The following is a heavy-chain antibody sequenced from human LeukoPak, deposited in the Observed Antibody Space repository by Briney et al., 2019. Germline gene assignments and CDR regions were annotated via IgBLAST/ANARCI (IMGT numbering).Heavy chain of an antibody. CDR1: GFTFTTYG. V-gene: IGHV3-30*02. Sequence: PGGSLRLSCAASGFTFTTYGMHWVRQAPGKGLEWVAFIQNDEIDKFYADSVRGRFTVSRDNSKNTLYLQMNSLRTEDTAVYYCAKERKLLPFDCWGQGTLVTVSS. CDR2: IQNDEIDK. J-gene: IGHJ4*02. D-gene: IGHD4-23*01. CDR3: AKERKLLPFDC.